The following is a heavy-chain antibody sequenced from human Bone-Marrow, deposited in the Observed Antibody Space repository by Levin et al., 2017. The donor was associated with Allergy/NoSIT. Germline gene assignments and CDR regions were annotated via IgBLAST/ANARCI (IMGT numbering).Heavy chain of an antibody. V-gene: IGHV2-5*02. CDR2: IHWDDDK. CDR1: GFSLTTGGVA. Sequence: SGPTLVKPTQTLTLTCTFSGFSLTTGGVAVGWIRQPPGNALEWLALIHWDDDKHYSPSLKSSLTITKDTTKNQAFLTLTNMDPVDTATYYCARARYYGLGGNWFDPWGQGTLVTVSS. D-gene: IGHD3-16*01. J-gene: IGHJ5*02. CDR3: ARARYYGLGGNWFDP.